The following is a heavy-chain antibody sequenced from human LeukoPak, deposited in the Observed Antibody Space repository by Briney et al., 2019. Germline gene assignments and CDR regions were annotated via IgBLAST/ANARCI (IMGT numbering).Heavy chain of an antibody. J-gene: IGHJ4*02. CDR2: INSDGSST. Sequence: PGGSLRLSCAASGFTFNRYWMHWVRQAPGKGLVWVSRINSDGSSTSYADSVKGRFTISRDNAKNTLYLQMNSLRAEDTAVYYCAIGAPRYCSGGSCYYPFDYWGQGTLVTVSS. CDR1: GFTFNRYW. D-gene: IGHD2-15*01. V-gene: IGHV3-74*01. CDR3: AIGAPRYCSGGSCYYPFDY.